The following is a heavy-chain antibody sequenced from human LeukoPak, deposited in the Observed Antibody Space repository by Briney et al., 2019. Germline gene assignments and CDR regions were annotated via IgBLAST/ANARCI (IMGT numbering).Heavy chain of an antibody. CDR1: GFTFSSHA. V-gene: IGHV3-64D*06. CDR2: ISSNGGST. Sequence: PGGSLRLSCAASGFTFSSHAMSWVRQAPGKGLEYVSAISSNGGSTYYADSVKGRFTISRDNSKNTLYLQMSSLRAEDTAVYYCVKGDKYSSGWYAFDYWGQGTLVTVSS. D-gene: IGHD6-19*01. CDR3: VKGDKYSSGWYAFDY. J-gene: IGHJ4*02.